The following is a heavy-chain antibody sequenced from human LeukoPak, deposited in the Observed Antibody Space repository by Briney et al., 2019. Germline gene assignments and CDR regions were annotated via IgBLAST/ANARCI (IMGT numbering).Heavy chain of an antibody. D-gene: IGHD4-17*01. Sequence: GGSLRLSCAASGFTFSTYWMSWVRQAPGKGLERVANINEDGSENYYVDSVKGRFTISRDNAKNLLYLQMNSLRAEDTAVYYCARDRGDTFDPWGQGTLVTVSS. CDR3: ARDRGDTFDP. J-gene: IGHJ5*02. CDR1: GFTFSTYW. CDR2: INEDGSEN. V-gene: IGHV3-7*03.